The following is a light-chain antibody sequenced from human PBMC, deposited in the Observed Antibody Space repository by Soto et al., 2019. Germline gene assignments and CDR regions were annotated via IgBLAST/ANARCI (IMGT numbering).Light chain of an antibody. J-gene: IGLJ2*01. CDR3: CSYAGGTSVV. CDR1: SSDVGRYNL. Sequence: QSALTQPASVPGSPGQSITISCTGSSSDVGRYNLVSWYQQHPGKAPKLIIYEDIERPSGVSNRFSGSKSGNTASLTISGLQTEDEADYYCCSYAGGTSVVFGGGTKLTVL. CDR2: EDI. V-gene: IGLV2-23*01.